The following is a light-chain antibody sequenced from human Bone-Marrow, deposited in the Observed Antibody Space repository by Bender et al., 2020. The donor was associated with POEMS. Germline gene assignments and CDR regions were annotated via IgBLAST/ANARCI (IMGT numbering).Light chain of an antibody. CDR2: DVS. V-gene: IGLV2-14*02. CDR1: SSDVGPYNL. Sequence: QSALTQPASVSGSPGQSITISCTGTSSDVGPYNLVSWYQQHPGKASKLMIYDVSRRPSGVPDRFSGSRSGTSASLAISGLQSEDEADYYCAVWDDSLNGWVFGGGTKLTVL. J-gene: IGLJ3*02. CDR3: AVWDDSLNGWV.